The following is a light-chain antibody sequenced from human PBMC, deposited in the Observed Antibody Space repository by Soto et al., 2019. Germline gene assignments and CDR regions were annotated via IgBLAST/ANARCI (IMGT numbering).Light chain of an antibody. CDR2: EVS. J-gene: IGLJ3*02. CDR1: SSDVGGYNY. CDR3: ISYTSSTTWV. V-gene: IGLV2-14*01. Sequence: QSALTQPASVSGSPGQSITISCTGTSSDVGGYNYVSWYQQHPDKAPKLMIYEVSDRPSGVSHRFSGSKSGNTASLTISGLQAEDEADYYCISYTSSTTWVFGGGTQLTVL.